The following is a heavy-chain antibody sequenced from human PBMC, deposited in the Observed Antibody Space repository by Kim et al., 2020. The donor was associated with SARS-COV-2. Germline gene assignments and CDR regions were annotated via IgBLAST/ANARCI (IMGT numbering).Heavy chain of an antibody. Sequence: SETLSLTCTVSGGSISSGGYYWSWIRQHPGKGLEWIGYIYYSGSTYYNPSLKSRVTISVDTSKNQFSRRLSSVTAADPAVYYCARGPVRSVIVVVPAARGIDYWGQGTLVTVSS. CDR2: IYYSGST. CDR1: GGSISSGGYY. D-gene: IGHD2-2*01. J-gene: IGHJ4*02. CDR3: ARGPVRSVIVVVPAARGIDY. V-gene: IGHV4-31*03.